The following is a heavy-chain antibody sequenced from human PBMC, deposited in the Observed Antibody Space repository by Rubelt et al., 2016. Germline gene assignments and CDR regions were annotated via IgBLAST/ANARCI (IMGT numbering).Heavy chain of an antibody. V-gene: IGHV3-48*04. CDR3: ARGRSGTPLFFDI. J-gene: IGHJ3*02. CDR1: GFTFSSYS. D-gene: IGHD1-7*01. Sequence: EVQLVESGGRLVQPGGYLRLSCAASGFTFSSYSMNWVRQAPGKGLEWISYISTGSSTTYYADSVKDRFTISRDNAKNSLYLQMNSLRAEDTSVYYCARGRSGTPLFFDIWGQGTMVTVSS. CDR2: ISTGSSTT.